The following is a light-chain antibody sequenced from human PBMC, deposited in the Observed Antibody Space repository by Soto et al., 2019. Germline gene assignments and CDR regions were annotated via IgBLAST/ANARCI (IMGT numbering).Light chain of an antibody. Sequence: QPALTQPASVSGSPGQSITISCTGTSSDVGGYNYVSWYQQHPDKAPKLMIYEVSNRPSGVSNRFSGSKSGNTASLTISGLQAEDEADYYCTSYTTSSTHWVFGGGTKLTVL. CDR1: SSDVGGYNY. V-gene: IGLV2-14*01. J-gene: IGLJ3*02. CDR2: EVS. CDR3: TSYTTSSTHWV.